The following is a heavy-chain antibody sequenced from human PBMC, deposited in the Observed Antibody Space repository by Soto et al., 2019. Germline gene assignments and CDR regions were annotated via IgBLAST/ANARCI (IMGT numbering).Heavy chain of an antibody. V-gene: IGHV3-23*01. CDR2: ISGSGDST. CDR3: TRDSHFGYGMDV. D-gene: IGHD3-10*01. Sequence: GGSLRLSCAASGFTFSSYAMSWVRQAPGKGLEWVSGISGSGDSTYYADSVKGRFTISRDNAKNLLYLQMNTLRDEDTAMYYCTRDSHFGYGMDVWGQGTTVTVSS. CDR1: GFTFSSYA. J-gene: IGHJ6*02.